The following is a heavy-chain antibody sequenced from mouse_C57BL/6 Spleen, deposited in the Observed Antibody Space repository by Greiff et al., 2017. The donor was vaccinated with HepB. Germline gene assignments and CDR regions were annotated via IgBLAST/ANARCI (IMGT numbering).Heavy chain of an antibody. D-gene: IGHD5-5*01. J-gene: IGHJ3*01. CDR2: INPSSGYT. Sequence: VQLQQSGAELAKPGASVKLSCKASGYTFTSYWMHWVNQRPGQGLEWIGYINPSSGYTKYNQKFKDKATLTADKSSSTAYMQLSSLTYEDSAVYYCARSVPTCDDRFAYWGQGTLVTVSA. V-gene: IGHV1-7*01. CDR1: GYTFTSYW. CDR3: ARSVPTCDDRFAY.